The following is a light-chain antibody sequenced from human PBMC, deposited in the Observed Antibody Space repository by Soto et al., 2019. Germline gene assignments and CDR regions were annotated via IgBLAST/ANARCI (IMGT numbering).Light chain of an antibody. V-gene: IGKV3-11*01. CDR1: QTVTYK. CDR3: HQRMSWPRT. CDR2: ETS. Sequence: EIVLTQSPATLSSSPGERATLSCRASQTVTYKLAWYQHRPGQAPRLLIYETSNRATGIPARFSGSGSGTDFTLTISSLEPEDFAVYYCHQRMSWPRTLGQGTKVEVK. J-gene: IGKJ1*01.